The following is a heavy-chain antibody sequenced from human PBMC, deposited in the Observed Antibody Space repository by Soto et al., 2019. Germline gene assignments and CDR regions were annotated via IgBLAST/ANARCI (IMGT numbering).Heavy chain of an antibody. J-gene: IGHJ4*02. CDR3: ARDRADVVTDYHPMFDR. D-gene: IGHD2-21*02. CDR1: GFTFSSHW. Sequence: GGSLRLSCAASGFTFSSHWMHWLRQAPGKGLEWVARIKNDATETRYADFVRGRFSISRDNAKNMLYLQMNSLRSEDMALYYCARDRADVVTDYHPMFDRWGQGT. CDR2: IKNDATET. V-gene: IGHV3-74*01.